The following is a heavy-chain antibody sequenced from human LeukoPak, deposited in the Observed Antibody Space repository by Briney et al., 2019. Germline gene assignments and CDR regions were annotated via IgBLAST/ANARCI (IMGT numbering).Heavy chain of an antibody. CDR3: AKSSYRGAIAAAGVDY. CDR1: GYRFTTNW. J-gene: IGHJ4*02. D-gene: IGHD6-13*01. V-gene: IGHV5-51*01. Sequence: GESLKISFKASGYRFTTNWIGWVRPMPGQGLEWMGIIFPGDSDTRYSPSFQGQVTISADKSISTAYLQWRSLKASDTAIYYCAKSSYRGAIAAAGVDYWGQGTLVTVSS. CDR2: IFPGDSDT.